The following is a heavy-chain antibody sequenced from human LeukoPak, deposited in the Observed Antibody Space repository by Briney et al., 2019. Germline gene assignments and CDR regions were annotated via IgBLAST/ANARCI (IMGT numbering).Heavy chain of an antibody. J-gene: IGHJ4*02. CDR3: ARRGYCSGGSCYYFDY. CDR2: IYYSGST. V-gene: IGHV4-39*01. Sequence: PSETLSLTCTVSGGSVSSSNYYWGWIRQPPGKGLEWIGSIYYSGSTYYNPSLKSRVTISVDTSKNQFSLKVSSVTAADTAVYYCARRGYCSGGSCYYFDYWGQGTLVTVSS. CDR1: GGSVSSSNYY. D-gene: IGHD2-15*01.